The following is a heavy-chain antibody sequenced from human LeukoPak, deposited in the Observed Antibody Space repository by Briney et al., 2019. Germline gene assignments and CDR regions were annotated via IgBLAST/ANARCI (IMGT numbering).Heavy chain of an antibody. D-gene: IGHD5-12*01. CDR2: LNADGNSI. CDR1: GFTFSNYG. Sequence: GGSLRLSCAASGFTFSNYGIHWVRQAPGKGLVWVSRLNADGNSITYADSVRGRFTISRDNAKNTVHLQMNSLRVEDTAIYFCAGAYSAYDPFDYWGQGILVTVSS. V-gene: IGHV3-74*01. CDR3: AGAYSAYDPFDY. J-gene: IGHJ4*02.